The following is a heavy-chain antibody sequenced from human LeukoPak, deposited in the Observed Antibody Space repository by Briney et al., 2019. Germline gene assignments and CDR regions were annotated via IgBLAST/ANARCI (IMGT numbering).Heavy chain of an antibody. CDR2: IYYSGST. J-gene: IGHJ4*02. CDR3: ARGRSSSWPY. Sequence: SETLSLTCTVSGGSISSSSYYWGWIRQPPGKGLEWIGSIYYSGSTYYNPSLKSRVTISVDTSKNQFSLKLSSVTAADTAVYYCARGRSSSWPYWGQGTLVTVSS. V-gene: IGHV4-39*07. CDR1: GGSISSSSYY. D-gene: IGHD6-13*01.